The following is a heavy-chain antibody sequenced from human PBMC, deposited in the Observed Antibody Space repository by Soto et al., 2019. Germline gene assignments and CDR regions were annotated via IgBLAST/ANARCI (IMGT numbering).Heavy chain of an antibody. CDR2: IWYDGSNK. CDR1: GFTFSSYG. Sequence: GGSLRLSCAASGFTFSSYGMHWVRQAPGKGLEWVAVIWYDGSNKDYADSVKGRFTISRDNSKNTLYLQINSLRAEDTAVYYCAREKDSTMGPSFDSWGQGTLVTVSS. V-gene: IGHV3-33*08. J-gene: IGHJ4*02. D-gene: IGHD5-18*01. CDR3: AREKDSTMGPSFDS.